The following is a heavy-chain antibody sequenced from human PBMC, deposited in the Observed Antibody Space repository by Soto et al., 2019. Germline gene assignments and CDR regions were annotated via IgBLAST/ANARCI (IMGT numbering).Heavy chain of an antibody. CDR2: INAGNGNT. CDR1: GYTFTSYA. V-gene: IGHV1-3*01. J-gene: IGHJ5*02. Sequence: ASVKVSCKASGYTFTSYAMHWVRQAPGQRLEWMGWINAGNGNTKYSQKFQGRVTITRDTSASTAYMELSSLRSEDTAVYYCARDPTVTTLGGPVCFVPWGQGPPVTVYS. D-gene: IGHD4-4*01. CDR3: ARDPTVTTLGGPVCFVP.